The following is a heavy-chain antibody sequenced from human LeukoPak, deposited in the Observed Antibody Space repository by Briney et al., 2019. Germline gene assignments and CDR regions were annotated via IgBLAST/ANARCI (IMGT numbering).Heavy chain of an antibody. CDR1: GFPFSSYW. J-gene: IGHJ4*02. Sequence: GGSLRLSCAASGFPFSSYWMSWVRQAPGKGLEWVANIKKDGDDKHYVDSVKGRFTVSRDNAKTSLYLQMNNLRAEDTAVYYCARVPGTSNYYGAGSPDYWGQGTLVTVSS. V-gene: IGHV3-7*04. CDR3: ARVPGTSNYYGAGSPDY. CDR2: IKKDGDDK. D-gene: IGHD3-10*01.